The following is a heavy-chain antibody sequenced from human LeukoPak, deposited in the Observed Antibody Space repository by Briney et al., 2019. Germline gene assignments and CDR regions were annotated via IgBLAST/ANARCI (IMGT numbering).Heavy chain of an antibody. D-gene: IGHD3-16*01. V-gene: IGHV4-39*01. CDR2: IYYSGST. J-gene: IGHJ5*02. CDR1: GGSISSSSYY. CDR3: ASLGAGNWFDP. Sequence: SETLSLTCTVSGGSISSSSYYWGWIRQPPGKGLEWIGRIYYSGSTYYNPSLKSRVTISVDTSNNQFSLKLSSVPAADTAVYYCASLGAGNWFDPSGQGTLVTASS.